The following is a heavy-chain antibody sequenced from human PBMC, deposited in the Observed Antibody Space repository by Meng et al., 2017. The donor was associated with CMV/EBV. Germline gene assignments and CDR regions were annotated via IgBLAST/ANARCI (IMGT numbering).Heavy chain of an antibody. Sequence: ASVKVSCKASGYTFTSYGISWVRQAPGQGLEWMGWISAYNGNTNYAQKLQGRVTMTTDTSTSTAYMELRSLRSDDTAVYYCARESVVVPAAMIIKQPDYYYYGMDVWGQGTTVTVSS. CDR2: ISAYNGNT. CDR3: ARESVVVPAAMIIKQPDYYYYGMDV. V-gene: IGHV1-18*01. J-gene: IGHJ6*02. CDR1: GYTFTSYG. D-gene: IGHD2-2*01.